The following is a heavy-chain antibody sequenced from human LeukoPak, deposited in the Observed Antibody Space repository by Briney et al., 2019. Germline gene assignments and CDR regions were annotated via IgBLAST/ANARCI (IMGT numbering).Heavy chain of an antibody. J-gene: IGHJ4*02. D-gene: IGHD3-10*01. CDR2: ISSNGGST. CDR1: GXTFSSYA. Sequence: PGGSLRLSWAASGXTFSSYAMHWVRQAPGKGLEYVSVISSNGGSTYYANSVKGRFTISRDNSKNTLYLQMGSLRAEDMAVYYCARGGLLWFGGLSGYWGQGTLVTVSS. V-gene: IGHV3-64*01. CDR3: ARGGLLWFGGLSGY.